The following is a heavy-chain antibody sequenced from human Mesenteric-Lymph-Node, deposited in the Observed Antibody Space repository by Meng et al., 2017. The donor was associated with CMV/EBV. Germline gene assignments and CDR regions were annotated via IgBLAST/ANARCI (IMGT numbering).Heavy chain of an antibody. V-gene: IGHV1-2*04. Sequence: SYKASGYTFTVYYMHCVRHAPGQGLELIGWINPDSGGTDYAQKFQGWVTMTRDTSISTAYMELSRLRSDDTAVYYCAREGTAMVIDYWGQGTLVTVSS. CDR1: GYTFTVYY. CDR2: INPDSGGT. D-gene: IGHD5-18*01. CDR3: AREGTAMVIDY. J-gene: IGHJ4*02.